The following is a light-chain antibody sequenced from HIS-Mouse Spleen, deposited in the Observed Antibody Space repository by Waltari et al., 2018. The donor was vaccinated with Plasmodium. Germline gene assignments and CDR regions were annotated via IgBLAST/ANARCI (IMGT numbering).Light chain of an antibody. CDR2: EDS. CDR3: YSTDSSGNHRV. J-gene: IGLJ3*02. V-gene: IGLV3-10*01. Sequence: SYELTQPPSVSVSPGQTARITCSGDALTKKYAYWYQQKSGQAPVLVIYEDSKRPSGIPSMFSGFRLWPMATLTISGAQVEAEADYYCYSTDSSGNHRVFGGGTKLTVL. CDR1: ALTKKY.